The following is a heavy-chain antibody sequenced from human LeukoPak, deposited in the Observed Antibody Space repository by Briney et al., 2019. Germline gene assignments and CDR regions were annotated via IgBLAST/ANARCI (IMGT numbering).Heavy chain of an antibody. CDR3: ARTSIMDYPDNKNYYRWFDN. D-gene: IGHD3-10*01. CDR2: IKQDGSAK. J-gene: IGHJ4*02. CDR1: GFTFSTYW. Sequence: GGSLRLSCAASGFTFSTYWMSWVRQAPGKGLEWVANIKQDGSAKYFVDSVKGRFTISRDNAKNSLYLQMDCLRVDDTAMYYCARTSIMDYPDNKNYYRWFDNWGRGTLVTVSS. V-gene: IGHV3-7*01.